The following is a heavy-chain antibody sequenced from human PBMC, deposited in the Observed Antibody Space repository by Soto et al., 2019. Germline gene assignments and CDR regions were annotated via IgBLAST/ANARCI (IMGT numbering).Heavy chain of an antibody. CDR2: ISYDGSNK. CDR1: GFTFSSYA. Sequence: GGSLRLSCAASGFTFSSYAMHWVRQAPGKGLEWVAVISYDGSNKYYADSVKGRFTISRDNSKNTLYLQMHSLRAEDTAVYYSARDRSSNYGMDVWGQGTTVTVSS. J-gene: IGHJ6*02. V-gene: IGHV3-30-3*01. CDR3: ARDRSSNYGMDV.